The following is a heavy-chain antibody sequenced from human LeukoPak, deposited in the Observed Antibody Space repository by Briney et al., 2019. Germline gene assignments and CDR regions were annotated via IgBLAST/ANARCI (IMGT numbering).Heavy chain of an antibody. V-gene: IGHV3-21*01. Sequence: GGSLRLSCAASGCTFSSYSMNWVRQAPGKGLEWVSSISSSSSYIYYADSVKGRFTISRDNAKNSLYLQMNSLRAEDTAVYYCARRIAAAGTLGYWGQGTLVTVSS. CDR3: ARRIAAAGTLGY. J-gene: IGHJ4*02. CDR2: ISSSSSYI. CDR1: GCTFSSYS. D-gene: IGHD6-13*01.